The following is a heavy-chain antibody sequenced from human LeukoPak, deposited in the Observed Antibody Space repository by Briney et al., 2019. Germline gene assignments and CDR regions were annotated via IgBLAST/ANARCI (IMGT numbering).Heavy chain of an antibody. CDR2: INPSGGTT. Sequence: GASVKVSCKASGYTFTSNYMHWVRQAPGQGLEWMGIINPSGGTTIYAQKFQGRVTMTRDTSTSTVYTELSSLRSEDTAVYYCARQRGGQYEDGFDIWGQGTMVTVSS. CDR3: ARQRGGQYEDGFDI. J-gene: IGHJ3*02. V-gene: IGHV1-46*01. D-gene: IGHD2-8*01. CDR1: GYTFTSNY.